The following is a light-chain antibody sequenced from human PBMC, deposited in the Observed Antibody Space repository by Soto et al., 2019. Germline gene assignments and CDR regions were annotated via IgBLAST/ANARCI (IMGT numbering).Light chain of an antibody. CDR2: GVT. CDR1: GSDIGAYNL. Sequence: QSVLAQPPSASGSPGQSVTISCTGSGSDIGAYNLVSWYQQHPGKAPKLMIFGVTERPSGVPDRFSGSKSGNTASLTVSGLQADDEAVYYCYSYAGRNIWVFGGGTKVTVL. J-gene: IGLJ3*02. CDR3: YSYAGRNIWV. V-gene: IGLV2-8*01.